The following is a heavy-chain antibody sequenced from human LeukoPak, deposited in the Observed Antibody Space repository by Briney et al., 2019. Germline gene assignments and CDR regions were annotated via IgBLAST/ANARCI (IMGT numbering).Heavy chain of an antibody. CDR1: GGTFSSYA. Sequence: GASVKVSCKASGGTFSSYAISWVRQAPGQGLEWMGGIIPIFGTANYAQKFQGRVTITTDESTSKAYMELSSLRSEDTAVYYCARSPGLRNWFDPWGQGTLVTVSS. CDR2: IIPIFGTA. V-gene: IGHV1-69*05. J-gene: IGHJ5*02. CDR3: ARSPGLRNWFDP.